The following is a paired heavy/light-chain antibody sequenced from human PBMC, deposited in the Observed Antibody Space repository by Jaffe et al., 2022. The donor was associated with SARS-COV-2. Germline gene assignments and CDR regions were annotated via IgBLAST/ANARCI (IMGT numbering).Heavy chain of an antibody. CDR1: GFTLSDYY. CDR2: IHSSGYTM. D-gene: IGHD3-10*01. J-gene: IGHJ3*01. CDR3: ARPYGSRNLFHTFDL. Sequence: QVQLVESGGGLVKPGGSLRLSCAASGFTLSDYYMMWIRQAPGKGLEWISYIHSSGYTMYYADSVRGRFTISRDIAKNSLYLQMNSLTVADTAIYYCARPYGSRNLFHTFDLWGQGTMVTVSS. V-gene: IGHV3-11*01.
Light chain of an antibody. CDR2: GRN. Sequence: SSELTQDPAVSVALGQTVRITCQGDSLRNYYASWYQQKPGQAPLLVMYGRNDRPSGIPDRFSGSSSGNTASLTITGAQAEDEADYHCGSRDTSGNHLVFGGGTKVTVL. CDR3: GSRDTSGNHLV. CDR1: SLRNYY. J-gene: IGLJ2*01. V-gene: IGLV3-19*01.